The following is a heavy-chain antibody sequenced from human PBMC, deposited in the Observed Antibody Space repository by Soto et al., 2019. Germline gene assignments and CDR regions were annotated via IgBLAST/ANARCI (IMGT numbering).Heavy chain of an antibody. CDR2: ISAYNGNT. D-gene: IGHD3-3*01. Sequence: QVQLVQSGAEVKKPGASVKVSCKASGYTFTSYGISWVRQAPGQGLEWMGWISAYNGNTNYAQKLQGRVTMTTDTSTSTAYMELRSLRSADTAVYYCARFHDFWSGPRALYGMDVWGQGTTVTVSS. V-gene: IGHV1-18*01. CDR3: ARFHDFWSGPRALYGMDV. CDR1: GYTFTSYG. J-gene: IGHJ6*02.